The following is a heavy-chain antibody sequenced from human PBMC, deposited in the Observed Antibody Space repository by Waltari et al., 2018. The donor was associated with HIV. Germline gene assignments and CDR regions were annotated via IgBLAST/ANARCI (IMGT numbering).Heavy chain of an antibody. J-gene: IGHJ4*02. D-gene: IGHD1-26*01. CDR1: GGTFRNSA. V-gene: IGHV1-69*04. Sequence: QVQLVQSGAEVRKPGSSVKVSCKASGGTFRNSAVNRVRQAPGQGLEWMGRIIPIVGITNYTQKFRGRLTLIADKSASAAYMWLTNLTSEDTAMYFCARDYGWGPDYWGQGTLVTVSS. CDR3: ARDYGWGPDY. CDR2: IIPIVGIT.